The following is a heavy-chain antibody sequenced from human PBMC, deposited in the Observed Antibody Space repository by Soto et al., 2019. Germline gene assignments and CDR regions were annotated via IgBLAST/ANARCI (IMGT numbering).Heavy chain of an antibody. CDR1: GFTFSSYW. CDR2: IKQDGSEK. Sequence: PVGSLRLSCAASGFTFSSYWMSWARQAPGKGLEWVANIKQDGSEKYYVDSVKSRFTISRDNAKSSLYLQMNSLRAEDTAVYYCARESYYYGSGSYYVYYYYGMDVWGQGTTVTVYS. CDR3: ARESYYYGSGSYYVYYYYGMDV. D-gene: IGHD3-10*01. J-gene: IGHJ6*02. V-gene: IGHV3-7*01.